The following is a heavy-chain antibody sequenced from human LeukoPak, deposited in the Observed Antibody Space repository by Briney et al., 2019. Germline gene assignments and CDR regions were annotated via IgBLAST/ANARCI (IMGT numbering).Heavy chain of an antibody. D-gene: IGHD5-24*01. CDR1: GFTFSSYW. CDR2: IKGDGSKT. CDR3: ARDQGWLQFDY. Sequence: GWSLRLSCAASGFTFSSYWMSWVRQAPGKGLEWVANIKGDGSKTYYMDSVKGRFTISRDNAQNSLYLQMNSLTAEDSAVYYCARDQGWLQFDYWGQGALATVSS. J-gene: IGHJ4*02. V-gene: IGHV3-7*01.